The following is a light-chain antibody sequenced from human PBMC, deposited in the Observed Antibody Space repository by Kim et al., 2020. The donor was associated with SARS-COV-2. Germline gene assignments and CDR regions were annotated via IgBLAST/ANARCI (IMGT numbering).Light chain of an antibody. V-gene: IGLV3-21*01. J-gene: IGLJ1*01. CDR3: QVWDSNIDHYV. CDR1: NIGTYS. CDR2: YDR. Sequence: SYELTQPPSVSVAPGQTATITCGGNNIGTYSVHCYQQKPGQAPVLVIYYDRDRPSGIPERFSGSHSGDTATLTISRVDAGDEADYYCQVWDSNIDHYVFG.